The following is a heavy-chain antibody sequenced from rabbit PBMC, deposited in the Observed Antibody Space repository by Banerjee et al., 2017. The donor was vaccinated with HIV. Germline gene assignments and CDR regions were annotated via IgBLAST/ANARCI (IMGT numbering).Heavy chain of an antibody. J-gene: IGHJ4*01. CDR2: INTSSGNT. CDR3: ARDLAGAIGWNFNL. D-gene: IGHD4-1*01. CDR1: GFSFNNKYV. Sequence: QQQLVESGGGLVKPGASLTLTCKASGFSFNNKYVMCWVRQAPGKGLEWIGCINTSSGNTVYASWAKGRFTISKTSSTTVTLQMTSLTAADTATYFCARDLAGAIGWNFNLWGQGTLVTVS. V-gene: IGHV1S45*01.